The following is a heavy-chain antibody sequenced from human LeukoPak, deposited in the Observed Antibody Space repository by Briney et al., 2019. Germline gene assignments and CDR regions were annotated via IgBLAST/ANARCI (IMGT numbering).Heavy chain of an antibody. V-gene: IGHV5-51*01. CDR3: ARRPRRPSRSQNDAFDI. Sequence: GESLKISGKGSGYFFTSYWIGCVRQMPGKDLEWMGGIYPDDWGTRYSPSFQGQVTISADKSISTAYLQWSSLKAADTAMYYCARRPRRPSRSQNDAFDIWGNGRMVTVSS. CDR1: GYFFTSYW. CDR2: IYPDDWGT. J-gene: IGHJ3*02.